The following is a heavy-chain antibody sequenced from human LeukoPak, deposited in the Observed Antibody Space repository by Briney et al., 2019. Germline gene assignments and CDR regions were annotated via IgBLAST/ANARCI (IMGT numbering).Heavy chain of an antibody. D-gene: IGHD3/OR15-3a*01. CDR2: IDPSSGGS. CDR3: ATITQDWEKNY. CDR1: GYTITGYY. V-gene: IGHV1-2*02. J-gene: IGHJ4*02. Sequence: ASVKVSCTAAGYTITGYYIHWVRKAPGQGLEWMGWIDPSSGGSTYAQKFQGRVTMIRDTSINTAYMELSSLRSDDTAVYYCATITQDWEKNYWGQGTLVTVSS.